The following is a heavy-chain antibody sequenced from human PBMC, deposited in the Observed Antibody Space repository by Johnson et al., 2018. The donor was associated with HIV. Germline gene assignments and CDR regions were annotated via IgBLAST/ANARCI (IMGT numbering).Heavy chain of an antibody. CDR3: ARDKVWQWLSSRDADAFDL. CDR1: GFTFSDYY. V-gene: IGHV3-11*04. J-gene: IGHJ3*01. D-gene: IGHD6-19*01. Sequence: QVQLVESGGGLVKPGGSLRLSCAASGFTFSDYYMSWIRQAPGKGLEWVSYISSGGNSIYYADSVKGRFTISRDNDKNSLYLHMNSLRAEDTALYYCARDKVWQWLSSRDADAFDLWGQGTLVTVSS. CDR2: ISSGGNSI.